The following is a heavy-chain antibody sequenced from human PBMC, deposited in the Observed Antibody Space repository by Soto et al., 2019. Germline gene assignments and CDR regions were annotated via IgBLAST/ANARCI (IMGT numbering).Heavy chain of an antibody. CDR3: ARGRFTMATIGAENAFDI. D-gene: IGHD5-12*01. CDR1: GGSISSGGYY. CDR2: IYYSGST. Sequence: QVQLQESGPGLVKPSQTLSLTCTVSGGSISSGGYYWSWIRQHPGKGLEWIGYIYYSGSTYYNPSLKSRVTISVDTSKNQFSLKLSSVTAADTAVYYCARGRFTMATIGAENAFDIWGQGTMVTVSS. V-gene: IGHV4-31*03. J-gene: IGHJ3*02.